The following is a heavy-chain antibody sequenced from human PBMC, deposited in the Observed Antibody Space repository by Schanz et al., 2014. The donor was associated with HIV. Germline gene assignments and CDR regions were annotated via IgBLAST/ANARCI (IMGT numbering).Heavy chain of an antibody. CDR2: MNPRSGNT. Sequence: VQLVESGAEGMKPGASVKVSCKASGYTFIDYFIHWVRQAPGQGLEWMGWMNPRSGNTGYAQKFQGRVTLTRNTSLTTAYMELSSLTSDDTAVYYCTRGARDCSNGVCGGTYFDYWGQGTLVTVSS. CDR1: GYTFIDYF. V-gene: IGHV1-8*02. J-gene: IGHJ4*02. D-gene: IGHD2-8*01. CDR3: TRGARDCSNGVCGGTYFDY.